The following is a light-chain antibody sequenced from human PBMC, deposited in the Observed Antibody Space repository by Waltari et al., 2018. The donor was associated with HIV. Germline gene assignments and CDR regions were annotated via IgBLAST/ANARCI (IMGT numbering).Light chain of an antibody. CDR3: QQRSNWPPYT. CDR1: QSVSSY. V-gene: IGKV3-11*01. CDR2: DAS. J-gene: IGKJ2*01. Sequence: EIVLTQSPATLSLSPGERATLSCRASQSVSSYLAWYQQKPGQAPRLLIYDASNSATGIPARFSGSGYGTDFTLTITSLEPEDFAVYYCQQRSNWPPYTFGQGTKLEIK.